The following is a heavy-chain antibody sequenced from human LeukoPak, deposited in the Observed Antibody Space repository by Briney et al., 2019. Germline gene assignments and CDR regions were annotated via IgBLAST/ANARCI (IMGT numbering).Heavy chain of an antibody. V-gene: IGHV3-53*01. D-gene: IGHD2/OR15-2a*01. CDR2: IYNDGRT. CDR1: MFIVSNSH. J-gene: IGHJ4*02. Sequence: GGSLRLSCAASMFIVSNSHMTWVRQTPVKGLEWVSVIYNDGRTFYADSVKGRFSISRDNFRNLLYLQMDSLRAEDTAVYYCARGRNSFPIDYWGQGTLVTVSS. CDR3: ARGRNSFPIDY.